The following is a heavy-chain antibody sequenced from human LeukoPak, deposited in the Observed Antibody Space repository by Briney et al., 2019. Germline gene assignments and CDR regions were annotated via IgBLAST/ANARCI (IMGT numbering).Heavy chain of an antibody. CDR1: GYTFTGYY. D-gene: IGHD5-18*01. V-gene: IGHV1-2*02. CDR2: INPNSGGT. CDR3: ARGQRGYSYGNYFDY. Sequence: ASVTVSCKASGYTFTGYYMHWVRQAPGQGLEWLGWINPNSGGTNYAQKFQGRVTMTRDTSISTAYMELSRLRSDDTAVYYCARGQRGYSYGNYFDYWGQGTLVTVSS. J-gene: IGHJ4*02.